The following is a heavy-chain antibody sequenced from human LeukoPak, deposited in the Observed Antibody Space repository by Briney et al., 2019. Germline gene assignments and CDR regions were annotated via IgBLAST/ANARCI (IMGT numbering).Heavy chain of an antibody. J-gene: IGHJ4*02. D-gene: IGHD2-8*02. Sequence: PGGSLRLSCAASGFTFSNYAMSWVRQAPGKGPEWISYISSSGGTIYYADSVKGRFTISRDNAKNSLYLQMNSLRAEDTAVYYCATGPPGYYFNYWGQGTLVTVSS. CDR2: ISSSGGTI. CDR3: ATGPPGYYFNY. V-gene: IGHV3-11*04. CDR1: GFTFSNYA.